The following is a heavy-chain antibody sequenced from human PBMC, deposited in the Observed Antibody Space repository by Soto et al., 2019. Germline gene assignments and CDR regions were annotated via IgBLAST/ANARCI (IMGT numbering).Heavy chain of an antibody. CDR3: AKTGVDTAMAPYFDY. V-gene: IGHV3-30*18. CDR2: ISYDGSNK. Sequence: GGSLRLSCAASGFTFSSYGMHWVHQAPGKGLEWVAVISYDGSNKYYADSVKGRFTISRDNSKNTLYLQMNSLRAEDTAVYYCAKTGVDTAMAPYFDYWGQGTLVTVSS. CDR1: GFTFSSYG. D-gene: IGHD5-18*01. J-gene: IGHJ4*02.